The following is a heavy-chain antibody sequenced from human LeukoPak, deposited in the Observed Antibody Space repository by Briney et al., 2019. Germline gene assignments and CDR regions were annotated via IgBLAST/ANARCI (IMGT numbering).Heavy chain of an antibody. D-gene: IGHD1-26*01. CDR3: ARGPGGSYSYDAFDI. J-gene: IGHJ3*02. CDR1: GFTFSSYS. V-gene: IGHV3-48*04. CDR2: ISSSSSTI. Sequence: PGGSLRLSCAASGFTFSSYSMNWVRQAPGKGLEWVSYISSSSSTIYYADSVKGRFTISRDNAKNSLYLQMNSLRAEDTAVYYCARGPGGSYSYDAFDIWGQGTMVTVSS.